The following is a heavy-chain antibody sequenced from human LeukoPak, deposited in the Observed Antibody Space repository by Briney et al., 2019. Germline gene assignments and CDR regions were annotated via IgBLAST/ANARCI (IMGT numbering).Heavy chain of an antibody. CDR3: ARTVGITMIVVVQHFDY. CDR2: ISAYNGNT. J-gene: IGHJ4*02. D-gene: IGHD3-22*01. Sequence: ASVKVSCKASGGTFSSYAISWVRQAPGQGLEWMGWISAYNGNTNYAQKLQGRVTMTTDTSTSTAYMELRSLRSDDTAVYYCARTVGITMIVVVQHFDYWGQGTLVTVSS. CDR1: GGTFSSYA. V-gene: IGHV1-18*01.